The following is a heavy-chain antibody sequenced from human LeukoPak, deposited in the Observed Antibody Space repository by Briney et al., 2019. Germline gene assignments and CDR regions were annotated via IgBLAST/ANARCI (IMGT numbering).Heavy chain of an antibody. V-gene: IGHV4-4*07. D-gene: IGHD1-20*01. J-gene: IGHJ6*03. CDR2: IYTSGST. CDR3: ARVGSGITGTEPGINYYYHYMDV. CDR1: GGSISSYY. Sequence: SETLSLTCTVSGGSISSYYWSWIRQPAGKGLEWIGRIYTSGSTNYNPSLKSRVTMSVDTSKNQFSLKLSSVTAADTAVYYCARVGSGITGTEPGINYYYHYMDVWGKGTTVTVSS.